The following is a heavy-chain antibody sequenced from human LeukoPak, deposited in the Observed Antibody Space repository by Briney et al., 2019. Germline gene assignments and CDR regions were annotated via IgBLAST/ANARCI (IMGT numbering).Heavy chain of an antibody. CDR1: GFTLTNYA. CDR3: AKDESWRPAAD. Sequence: PGGSLRLSCAASGFTLTNYAMSWVRQAPGKGLEWVSSITDSGDSAYYADSVKGRFTISRDNSKDTLYLQMNSLRAEDTAIYFCAKDESWRPAADWGQGTLVTVSS. D-gene: IGHD2-2*01. CDR2: ITDSGDSA. V-gene: IGHV3-23*01. J-gene: IGHJ4*02.